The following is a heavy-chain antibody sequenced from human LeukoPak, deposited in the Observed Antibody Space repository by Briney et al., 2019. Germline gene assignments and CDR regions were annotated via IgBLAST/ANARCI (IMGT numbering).Heavy chain of an antibody. J-gene: IGHJ6*02. CDR3: AITGDKSRYYYYGMDV. CDR1: GFTFSSYA. CDR2: ISGSGGST. V-gene: IGHV3-23*01. D-gene: IGHD7-27*01. Sequence: GGSLRLSCAASGFTFSSYAMSWVRQAPGKGLEWVSAISGSGGSTYYADSVKGRFTISRDNSKNTLYLQMNSLRAEDTAVYYCAITGDKSRYYYYGMDVWGQGTTVTVSS.